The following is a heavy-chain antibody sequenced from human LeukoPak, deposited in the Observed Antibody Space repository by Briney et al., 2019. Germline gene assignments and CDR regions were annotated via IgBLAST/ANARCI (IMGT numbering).Heavy chain of an antibody. CDR2: LGGSGRSI. V-gene: IGHV3-23*01. Sequence: GGSLGLSFAASGFTFSSYAMSGVRQAPGKGREWVSVLGGSGRSIYYADSVKGRFAISRDNSKNTLYLQMNDVRVEDAAVYYCAKDSVYGGWGNAFDIWGQGTMVTVSS. CDR3: AKDSVYGGWGNAFDI. J-gene: IGHJ3*02. D-gene: IGHD3-16*01. CDR1: GFTFSSYA.